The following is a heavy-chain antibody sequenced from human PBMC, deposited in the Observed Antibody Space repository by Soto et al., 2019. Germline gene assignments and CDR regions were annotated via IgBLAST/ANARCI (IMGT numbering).Heavy chain of an antibody. V-gene: IGHV4-31*03. Sequence: SETLSLTCTVSGGSISIGGSFWSWIRQYPGKGLEWIGHIYYNVSTYYNPSLKSRVTISIDTSKNQFSQRLTSVTAADTAVYYCATDEYFGSEIYFYYYGIDVWGPGTTVTVSS. D-gene: IGHD3-10*01. CDR1: GGSISIGGSF. CDR2: IYYNVST. CDR3: ATDEYFGSEIYFYYYGIDV. J-gene: IGHJ6*02.